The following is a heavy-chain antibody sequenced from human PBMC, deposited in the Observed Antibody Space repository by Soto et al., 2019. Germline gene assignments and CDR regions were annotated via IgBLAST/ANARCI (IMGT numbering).Heavy chain of an antibody. CDR2: IYSGGST. Sequence: GGSLRLSCAASGFTVSSNYMSWVRQAPGKGLEWVSVIYSGGSTYYADSVKGRFTISRHNSKNTLYLQMNSLRAEDTAVYYCARDRYYYGSGSPYHYGMDVWGQGTTVTVSS. J-gene: IGHJ6*02. CDR3: ARDRYYYGSGSPYHYGMDV. CDR1: GFTVSSNY. V-gene: IGHV3-53*04. D-gene: IGHD3-10*01.